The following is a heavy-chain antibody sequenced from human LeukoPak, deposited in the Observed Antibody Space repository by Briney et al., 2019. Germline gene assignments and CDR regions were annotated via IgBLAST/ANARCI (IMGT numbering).Heavy chain of an antibody. CDR3: ARVRYRLAETYIDY. D-gene: IGHD3-16*01. Sequence: GASVKVSCKVSGYTLTELSMHWVRQAPGQGLEWMGWINPNSGDTNYAQRFQGRVTVTRDTSISTAYMELSRLRSDDTAVYYCARVRYRLAETYIDYWGQGTLVTVSS. CDR1: GYTLTELS. J-gene: IGHJ4*02. V-gene: IGHV1-2*02. CDR2: INPNSGDT.